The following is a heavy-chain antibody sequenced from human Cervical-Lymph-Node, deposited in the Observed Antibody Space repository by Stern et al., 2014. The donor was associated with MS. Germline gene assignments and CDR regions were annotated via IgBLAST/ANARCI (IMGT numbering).Heavy chain of an antibody. CDR3: ARGGMGGNYYYYYGMDV. Sequence: VQLEESGAEVKKPGASVKVSCKASGYSFTYYGINWVRQAPGKGLEWMGWVSGDSGNTNSAQKFQGRVTMTTDTSKSTAHMELRSLRSDDTAVYYCARGGMGGNYYYYYGMDVWGQGTTVTVSS. J-gene: IGHJ6*02. V-gene: IGHV1-18*01. CDR1: GYSFTYYG. CDR2: VSGDSGNT. D-gene: IGHD3-16*01.